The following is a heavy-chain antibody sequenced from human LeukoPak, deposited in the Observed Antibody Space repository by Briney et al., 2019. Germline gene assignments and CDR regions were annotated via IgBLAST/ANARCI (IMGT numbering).Heavy chain of an antibody. CDR3: ARDPRYSSGWYA. D-gene: IGHD6-19*01. CDR2: IYTSGST. Sequence: PSQTLSLTCTVSGGSISSGSYYWSWIRQPAGKGLEWIGRIYTSGSTNYNPSLKSRVTISIDTSKNQFSLKLSSVTAADTAVYYCARDPRYSSGWYAWGQGTLVTVSS. J-gene: IGHJ4*02. CDR1: GGSISSGSYY. V-gene: IGHV4-61*02.